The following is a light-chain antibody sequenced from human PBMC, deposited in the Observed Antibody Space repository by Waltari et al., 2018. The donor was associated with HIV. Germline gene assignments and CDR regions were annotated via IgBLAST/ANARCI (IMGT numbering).Light chain of an antibody. J-gene: IGLJ3*02. CDR2: RNS. CDR3: AAWDDSLSGWV. V-gene: IGLV1-47*01. CDR1: SSNSGDNY. Sequence: QSALTQPPSTPGTPGQTVSTPCSGSSSNSGDNYVSWYQQRPATAPKLLIYRNSQRPSGVRDRFSGSKSGTSASLAINDLRSEDEAEYHCAAWDDSLSGWVFGGGTNLTVL.